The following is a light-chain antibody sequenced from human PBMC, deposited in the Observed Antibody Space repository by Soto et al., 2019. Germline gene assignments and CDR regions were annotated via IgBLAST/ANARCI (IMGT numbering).Light chain of an antibody. V-gene: IGKV3-20*01. CDR3: QQYGNSPPWT. Sequence: EIVLTQSPGTLSLSPGERATLSCRASQSVSSSYLAWYQQKPGQAPRLRIYGASSRATGIPDRFSGSVSGTGFTLTISRLEPEDLAVYYCQQYGNSPPWTFGQGTKVEIK. CDR2: GAS. CDR1: QSVSSSY. J-gene: IGKJ1*01.